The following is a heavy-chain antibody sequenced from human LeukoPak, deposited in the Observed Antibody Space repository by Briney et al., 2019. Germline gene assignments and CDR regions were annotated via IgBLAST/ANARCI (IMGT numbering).Heavy chain of an antibody. CDR2: ISYDGSNK. CDR1: GFTFSSYA. CDR3: GYCSSTSCYNWAPFDY. D-gene: IGHD2-2*02. Sequence: PGRSLRLSCAASGFTFSSYAMHWVRQAPGKGLEWVAVISYDGSNKYYADSVKGRFTISRDNSKNTLYLQMNSLRAEDTAVYYCGYCSSTSCYNWAPFDYWGQGTLVTVSS. J-gene: IGHJ4*02. V-gene: IGHV3-30-3*01.